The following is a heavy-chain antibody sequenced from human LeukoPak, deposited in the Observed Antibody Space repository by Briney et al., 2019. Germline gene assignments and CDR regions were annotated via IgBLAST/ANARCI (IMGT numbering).Heavy chain of an antibody. CDR2: IYYSGST. V-gene: IGHV4-59*01. D-gene: IGHD4-17*01. J-gene: IGHJ4*02. CDR3: ARAGGYGDYLSDY. CDR1: GGSISSYY. Sequence: PSETLSLTCTVSGGSISSYYWSWIRQPPGKGLEWIGYIYYSGSTNYNPSLKSRVTISVDTSKNQFSLKLSSVTAADTAVYYCARAGGYGDYLSDYWGQGTLVTVSS.